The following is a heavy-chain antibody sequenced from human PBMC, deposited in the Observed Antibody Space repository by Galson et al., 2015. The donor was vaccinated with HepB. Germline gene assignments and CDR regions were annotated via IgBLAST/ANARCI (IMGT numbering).Heavy chain of an antibody. V-gene: IGHV4-4*07. CDR2: IYSSGDT. Sequence: TLSLTCTVSGGSISNYYWSWIRQPAGKGLEWIGRIYSSGDTYYNPSLESRVTMSVDTSKNQFSLELRSVIAADTALYYCARDAYYFDTRGYYQTDYWGQGTLVTVSS. J-gene: IGHJ4*02. D-gene: IGHD3-22*01. CDR1: GGSISNYY. CDR3: ARDAYYFDTRGYYQTDY.